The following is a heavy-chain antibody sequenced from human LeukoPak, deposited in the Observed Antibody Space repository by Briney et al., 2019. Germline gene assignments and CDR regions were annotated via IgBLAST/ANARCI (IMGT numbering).Heavy chain of an antibody. CDR3: ARAPTYGDYPGYYYGMDV. V-gene: IGHV3-66*01. CDR1: GFTVSSNY. D-gene: IGHD4-17*01. CDR2: IYSGGST. J-gene: IGHJ6*02. Sequence: GGSLRLSCAASGFTVSSNYMSWVRQAPGKGLEWVSVIYSGGSTYYADSVKGRFTISRDNSKNTLCLQMNSLRAEDTAVYYCARAPTYGDYPGYYYGMDVWGQGTTVTVSS.